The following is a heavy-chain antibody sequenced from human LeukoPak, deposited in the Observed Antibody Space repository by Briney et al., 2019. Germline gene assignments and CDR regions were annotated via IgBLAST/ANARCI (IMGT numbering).Heavy chain of an antibody. D-gene: IGHD3-16*01. J-gene: IGHJ4*02. Sequence: VSRINGDGSNSNYADSVKGRFTISRDNARNTLYLQMNGLRAEDTALYYCARTSPTSHFDFWGQGTLVTVSS. CDR3: ARTSPTSHFDF. V-gene: IGHV3-74*01. CDR2: INGDGSNS.